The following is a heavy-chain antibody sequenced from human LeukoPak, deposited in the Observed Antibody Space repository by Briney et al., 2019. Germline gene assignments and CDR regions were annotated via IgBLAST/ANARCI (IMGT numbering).Heavy chain of an antibody. J-gene: IGHJ3*02. CDR1: GGPISSSSYY. CDR3: ARSIVVVVAAADAFDI. D-gene: IGHD2-15*01. V-gene: IGHV4-39*01. Sequence: PSETLSLTCTVSGGPISSSSYYWGWIRQPPGKGLEWIGSIYYSGSTYYNPSLKSRVTISVDTSKNQFSLKLSSVTAADTAVYYCARSIVVVVAAADAFDIWGQGTMVTVSS. CDR2: IYYSGST.